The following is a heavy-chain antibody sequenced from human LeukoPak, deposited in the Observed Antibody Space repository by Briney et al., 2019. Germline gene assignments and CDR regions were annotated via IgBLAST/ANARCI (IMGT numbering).Heavy chain of an antibody. V-gene: IGHV4-4*07. CDR2: IYTSGST. J-gene: IGHJ4*02. CDR3: ARVRCSSTSCWIDY. CDR1: GGSISSYY. D-gene: IGHD2-2*01. Sequence: LETLSLTCTVSGGSISSYYWSWIRQPAGKGLEWIGRIYTSGSTNYNPSLKSRVTMSVDTSKNQFSLKPSSVTAADTAVYYCARVRCSSTSCWIDYWGQGTLVTVSS.